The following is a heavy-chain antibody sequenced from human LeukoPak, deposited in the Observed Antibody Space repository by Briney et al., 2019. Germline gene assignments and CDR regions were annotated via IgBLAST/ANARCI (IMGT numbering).Heavy chain of an antibody. CDR3: ARDWGSIKVIADY. V-gene: IGHV1-18*01. CDR2: ISSNSDNT. D-gene: IGHD7-27*01. Sequence: ASVNVSCKATGYTFTSYGINWVRQAPGQGLEWMGWISSNSDNTNYAQKLQGRVTMTTDTSTSTAYMELRSLRSDDTALYFCARDWGSIKVIADYWGQGTLVTVSS. J-gene: IGHJ4*02. CDR1: GYTFTSYG.